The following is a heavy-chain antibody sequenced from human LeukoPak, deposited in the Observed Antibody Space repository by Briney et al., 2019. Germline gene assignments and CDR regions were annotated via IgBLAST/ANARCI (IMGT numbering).Heavy chain of an antibody. J-gene: IGHJ4*02. CDR1: GFTFDEYA. CDR2: ISWNSGSK. D-gene: IGHD6-19*01. CDR3: AKDNIRIVVAGTIDY. Sequence: GGSLRLSCAASGFTFDEYAMHWVRQAPGKGLEWVSGISWNSGSKGYAGSVKGRFTISRDNAKNSQYLQMNSLRSEDTALYYCAKDNIRIVVAGTIDYWGQGTLVTVSS. V-gene: IGHV3-9*01.